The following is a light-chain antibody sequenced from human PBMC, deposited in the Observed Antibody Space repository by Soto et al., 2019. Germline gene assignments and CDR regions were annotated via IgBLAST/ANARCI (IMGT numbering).Light chain of an antibody. J-gene: IGLJ3*02. CDR1: SSDVGNYNY. CDR2: EVS. V-gene: IGLV2-14*01. Sequence: QSALTQPASVSGSPGQSITLSCTGTSSDVGNYNYVSWYQQHPGKAPKLMIYEVSNRPSGVSNRFSGSKSGSTASLTISGLQAEDEADYYCSSYTTSSTWVFGGGTKLTVL. CDR3: SSYTTSSTWV.